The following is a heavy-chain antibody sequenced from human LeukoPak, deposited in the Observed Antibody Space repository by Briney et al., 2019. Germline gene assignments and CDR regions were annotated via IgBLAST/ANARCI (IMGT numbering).Heavy chain of an antibody. CDR2: VSYDGHNK. Sequence: PGGSLRLSCAASGFTLSSYGMHWVRQAPGKGLEWVAVVSYDGHNKNYADSVKGRFTISRDNSKNTLYLQMNSLGAEDTAIYYCAKGARPYCSGGSCHFPVYWGQGTLVTVSS. D-gene: IGHD2-15*01. CDR3: AKGARPYCSGGSCHFPVY. CDR1: GFTLSSYG. V-gene: IGHV3-30*18. J-gene: IGHJ4*02.